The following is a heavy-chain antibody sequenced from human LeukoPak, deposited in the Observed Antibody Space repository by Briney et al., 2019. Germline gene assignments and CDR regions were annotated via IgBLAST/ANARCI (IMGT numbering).Heavy chain of an antibody. D-gene: IGHD2-8*01. J-gene: IGHJ4*02. Sequence: PSETLSLTCAVYGGSFSGYYWSWIRQPPGKGLEWIGEINHSGSTNYNPSLKSRVTISVDTSKNQFSLKPSSVTAADTAVYYCRMVDYWGQGTLVTVSS. CDR1: GGSFSGYY. V-gene: IGHV4-34*01. CDR3: RMVDY. CDR2: INHSGST.